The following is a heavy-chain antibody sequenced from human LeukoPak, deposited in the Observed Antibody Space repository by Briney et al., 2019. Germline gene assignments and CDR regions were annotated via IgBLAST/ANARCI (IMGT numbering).Heavy chain of an antibody. J-gene: IGHJ2*01. Sequence: SETLSLTCIVTGGSISSYYWSWIRQPPGKGLEWIGYIYHTGSTNYNPSLKSRVTISVDTSKNQFSLKLSSVTAADTAVYYCARLSYDYWYFDLWGRGTLVTVSS. CDR2: IYHTGST. CDR1: GGSISSYY. V-gene: IGHV4-59*01. D-gene: IGHD3-3*01. CDR3: ARLSYDYWYFDL.